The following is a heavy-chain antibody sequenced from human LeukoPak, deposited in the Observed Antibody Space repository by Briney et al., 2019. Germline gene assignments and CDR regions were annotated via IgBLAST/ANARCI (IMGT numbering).Heavy chain of an antibody. CDR1: GYSISSGYY. CDR2: IYHSGST. Sequence: SETLSLTCTVSGYSISSGYYWGWIRQPPGKGLEWIGSIYHSGSTYYNPSLKSRVTISVDTSKNQFSLKLSSVTAADTAVYYCARDGYCTNGVCYSTDYWGQGTLVTVSS. CDR3: ARDGYCTNGVCYSTDY. V-gene: IGHV4-38-2*02. D-gene: IGHD2-8*01. J-gene: IGHJ4*02.